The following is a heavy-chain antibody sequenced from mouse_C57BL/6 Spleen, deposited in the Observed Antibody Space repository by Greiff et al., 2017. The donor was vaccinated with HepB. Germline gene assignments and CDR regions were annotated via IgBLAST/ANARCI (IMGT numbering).Heavy chain of an antibody. CDR3: ARDGSSF. D-gene: IGHD1-1*01. V-gene: IGHV3-6*01. Sequence: DVKLQESGPGLVKPSQSLSLTCSVTGYSITSGYYWNWIRQFPGNKLEWMGYISYDGSNNYNPSLKNRISITRDTSKNQFFLKLNSVTTEDTATYYCARDGSSFWGQGTLVTVSA. J-gene: IGHJ3*01. CDR2: ISYDGSN. CDR1: GYSITSGYY.